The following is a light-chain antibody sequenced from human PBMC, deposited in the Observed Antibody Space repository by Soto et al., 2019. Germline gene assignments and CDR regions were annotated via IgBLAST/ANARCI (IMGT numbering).Light chain of an antibody. CDR3: QHYDNLPSYT. Sequence: DIQMSQSPPSLSASVGDRVTITCQASQDISNNLNWYQHKPGTAPRLLIFRASNLETGVPSRFSGGGSGTHFTFTISSLQPEDIATYYCQHYDNLPSYTFGPGTKLEIK. V-gene: IGKV1-33*01. CDR1: QDISNN. CDR2: RAS. J-gene: IGKJ2*01.